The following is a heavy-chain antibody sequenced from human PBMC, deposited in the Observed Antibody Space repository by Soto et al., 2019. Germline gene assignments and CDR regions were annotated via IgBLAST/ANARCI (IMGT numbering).Heavy chain of an antibody. CDR1: GGTFSSYA. D-gene: IGHD6-19*01. V-gene: IGHV1-69*13. J-gene: IGHJ4*02. CDR3: ARARPYSSGWYYFDY. CDR2: IIPIFGTA. Sequence: GASVKVSCKASGGTFSSYAISWVRQAPGQGLEWMGGIIPIFGTANYAQKFQGRVTITADESTSTAYMELSSLRSEDTAVYYCARARPYSSGWYYFDYWGQGTLVTAPQ.